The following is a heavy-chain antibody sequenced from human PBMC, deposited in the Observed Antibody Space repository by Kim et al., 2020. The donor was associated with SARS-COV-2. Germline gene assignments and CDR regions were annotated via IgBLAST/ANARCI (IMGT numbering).Heavy chain of an antibody. J-gene: IGHJ6*02. CDR1: GFTFSSYG. V-gene: IGHV3-33*01. D-gene: IGHD1-26*01. Sequence: GGSLRLSCAASGFTFSSYGMHWVRQAPGKGLEWVAVIWYDGSNKYYADSVKGRFTISRDNSKNTLYLQMNSLRAEDTAVYYCARSWDPRGTHLPSYYYGMDVWGQGTTVTVSS. CDR3: ARSWDPRGTHLPSYYYGMDV. CDR2: IWYDGSNK.